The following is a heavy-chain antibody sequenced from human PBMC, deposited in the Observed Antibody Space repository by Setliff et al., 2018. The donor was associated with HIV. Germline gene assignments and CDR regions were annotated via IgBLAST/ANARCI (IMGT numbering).Heavy chain of an antibody. CDR2: IYYSGST. V-gene: IGHV4-39*02. CDR1: GGSISDSRYY. J-gene: IGHJ6*03. CDR3: ARDRRGYYYGSGSCYMDV. D-gene: IGHD3-10*01. Sequence: SETLSLTCTVSGGSISDSRYYWGWIRQPPGKGLEWIGNIYYSGSTYYNPSLKSRVTISGDTSKNQFSLKLSSVTAADTAVYYCARDRRGYYYGSGSCYMDVWGTGTTVTVSS.